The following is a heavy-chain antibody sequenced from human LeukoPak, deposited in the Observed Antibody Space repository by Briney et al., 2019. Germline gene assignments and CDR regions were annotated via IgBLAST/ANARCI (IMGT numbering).Heavy chain of an antibody. J-gene: IGHJ4*02. CDR1: GFTFSSYS. D-gene: IGHD4-23*01. CDR3: ARDPTTVATGENYFDY. V-gene: IGHV3-21*01. CDR2: ISSSSSYI. Sequence: PGGSLRLSCAASGFTFSSYSMNWVRQAPGKGLEWVSSISSSSSYIYYADSVKGRFTISRDNAKNSLYLQMNSLRAEDTAVYYCARDPTTVATGENYFDYWGQGTLVTVSS.